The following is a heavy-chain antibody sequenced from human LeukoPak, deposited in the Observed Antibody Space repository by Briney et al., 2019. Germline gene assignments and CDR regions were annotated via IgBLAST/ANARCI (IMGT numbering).Heavy chain of an antibody. D-gene: IGHD2-2*01. CDR3: ARDNGVVVVRSIKGAFDI. CDR1: GGSISSGGYY. J-gene: IGHJ3*02. V-gene: IGHV4-30-2*01. Sequence: PSQTLSLTCTVSGGSISSGGYYWSWIRQPPGKGLEWIGYIYHSGSTYYNPSLKSRVTISVDRSKNQLSLKLSSVTAADTAVYYCARDNGVVVVRSIKGAFDIWGQGTMVTVSS. CDR2: IYHSGST.